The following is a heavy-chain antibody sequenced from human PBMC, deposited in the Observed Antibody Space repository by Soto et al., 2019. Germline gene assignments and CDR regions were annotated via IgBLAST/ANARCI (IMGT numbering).Heavy chain of an antibody. V-gene: IGHV3-74*01. CDR1: GFTFRNHW. CDR2: IDNDGIGT. D-gene: IGHD3-10*01. Sequence: PGGSLRLSCAASGFTFRNHWMHWVRQAPGKGLEWVSYIDNDGIGTTYADSVKGRFIISRDNAENTVSLQMHSLRVEDTAVYYCTRDSAVSFACGGPGALVTVSS. CDR3: TRDSAVSFAC. J-gene: IGHJ4*02.